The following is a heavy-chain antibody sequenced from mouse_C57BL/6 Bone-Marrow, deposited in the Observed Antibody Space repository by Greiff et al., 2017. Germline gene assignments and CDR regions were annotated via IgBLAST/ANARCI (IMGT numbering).Heavy chain of an antibody. CDR3: ARDSYYSWFAY. J-gene: IGHJ3*01. Sequence: VQLQQPGPELVKPGASVKLSCKASGYTFTSYWMQWVKQRPGQGLEWIGRIDPSDSYTNYNQKFKGKATLTADTSSSTAYMQLSSLTSEDSAVYYCARDSYYSWFAYWGQGTLVTVSA. D-gene: IGHD2-12*01. CDR2: IDPSDSYT. CDR1: GYTFTSYW. V-gene: IGHV1-50*01.